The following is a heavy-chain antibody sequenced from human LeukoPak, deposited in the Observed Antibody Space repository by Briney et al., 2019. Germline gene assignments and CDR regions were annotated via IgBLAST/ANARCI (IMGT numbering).Heavy chain of an antibody. D-gene: IGHD6-13*01. CDR1: GFTFSSYS. J-gene: IGHJ4*02. CDR3: ARIGAGSSRDY. CDR2: ISGSGGST. V-gene: IGHV3-21*01. Sequence: GGSLRLSCAASGFTFSSYSMNWVRQAPGKGLEWVSAISGSGGSTYYADSLKGRFTISRDNAKNSLYLQMNSLRAEDTAVYYCARIGAGSSRDYWGQGTLVTVSS.